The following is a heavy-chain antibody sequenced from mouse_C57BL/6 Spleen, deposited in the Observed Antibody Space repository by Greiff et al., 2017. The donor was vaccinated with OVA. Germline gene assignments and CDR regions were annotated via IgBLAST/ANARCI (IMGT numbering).Heavy chain of an antibody. J-gene: IGHJ2*01. V-gene: IGHV1-54*01. CDR1: GYAFTNYL. Sequence: VQLQQSGAELVRPGTSVKVSCKASGYAFTNYLIEWVKQRPGQGLEWIGVINPGSGGTNYNEKFKGKATLTADKSSSTAYMQLSSLTSEDSAVYFCARSPFLDYWGQGTTRTVSS. CDR3: ARSPFLDY. CDR2: INPGSGGT.